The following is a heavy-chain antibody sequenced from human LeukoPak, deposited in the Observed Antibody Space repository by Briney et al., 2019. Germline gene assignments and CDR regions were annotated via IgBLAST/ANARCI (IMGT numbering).Heavy chain of an antibody. CDR3: ARGATSLDY. CDR1: GGSISTSSYY. CDR2: IYYSGTT. V-gene: IGHV4-39*06. Sequence: SETLSLTCTVSGGSISTSSYYWGWIRQPPGKGLEWIGIIYYSGTTYYNQSLKSRVTISVDTSRNQFTLKLSSVTAADTAVYYCARGATSLDYWGQGTLVTVSS. D-gene: IGHD1-26*01. J-gene: IGHJ4*02.